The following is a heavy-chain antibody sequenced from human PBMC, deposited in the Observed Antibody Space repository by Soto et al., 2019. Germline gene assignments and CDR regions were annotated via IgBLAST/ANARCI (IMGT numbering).Heavy chain of an antibody. V-gene: IGHV4-59*08. CDR2: IYYSGDT. J-gene: IGHJ5*02. Sequence: SETLSLTCTVSGGSLIGYYWSWIRQPPGKELEWIGYIYYSGDTDYNPSLQSRVTISVDTSKNQFSLKVTSVTAADTAVYYCAKHPSLGRFDPWGQGILVTVSS. CDR1: GGSLIGYY. D-gene: IGHD1-26*01. CDR3: AKHPSLGRFDP.